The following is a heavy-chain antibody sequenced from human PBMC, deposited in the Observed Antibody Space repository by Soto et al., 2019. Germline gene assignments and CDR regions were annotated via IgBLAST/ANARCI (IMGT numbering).Heavy chain of an antibody. CDR2: IYPGDSDT. J-gene: IGHJ6*02. Sequence: GESLKISCKGSGYSFTSYWIGWVRQMPGKGLEWMGIIYPGDSDTRYSPSFQGQVTISADKSISTAYLQWSSLKASDTAMYYCAIQNEWNDGYYYGMDVWGQGTTVTVS. CDR3: AIQNEWNDGYYYGMDV. D-gene: IGHD1-1*01. V-gene: IGHV5-51*01. CDR1: GYSFTSYW.